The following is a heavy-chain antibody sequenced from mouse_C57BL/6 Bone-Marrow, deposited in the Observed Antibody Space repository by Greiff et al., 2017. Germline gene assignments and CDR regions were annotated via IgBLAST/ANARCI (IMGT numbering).Heavy chain of an antibody. CDR3: TREGSPRWYFDV. V-gene: IGHV14-4*01. J-gene: IGHJ1*03. Sequence: VHVKQSGAELVRPGASVKLSCTASGFNIKDDYMHWVKQRPEQGLEWIGWIDPENGDTEYASKFQGKATITAATSSNTAYLQLSSLTSEDTAVYYCTREGSPRWYFDVWGTGTTVTVSS. CDR2: IDPENGDT. CDR1: GFNIKDDY.